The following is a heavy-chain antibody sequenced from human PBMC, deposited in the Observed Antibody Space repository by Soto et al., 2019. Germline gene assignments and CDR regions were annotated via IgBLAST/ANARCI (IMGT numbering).Heavy chain of an antibody. D-gene: IGHD3-10*01. CDR3: ARDEFRDSEGRAMDV. Sequence: SETLSLTCTVSGGSISSGDFYWSWIRQPPGKGLELIGNIYYSGSTYYNPSLRSRAIMSVDTSQNQFSLKLSSLTAADTAVYYCARDEFRDSEGRAMDVWGQGTSVTVSS. CDR1: GGSISSGDFY. CDR2: IYYSGST. J-gene: IGHJ6*02. V-gene: IGHV4-30-4*01.